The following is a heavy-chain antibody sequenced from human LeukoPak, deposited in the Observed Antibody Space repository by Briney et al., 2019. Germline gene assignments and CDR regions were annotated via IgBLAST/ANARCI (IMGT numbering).Heavy chain of an antibody. Sequence: SETLSLTCAVYGGSFSGYYWSWIRQPPGKVLEWIGEINHSGSTNYNPSLKSRVTISVDTSKNQFSLKLSSVTAADTAVYYCARVYGSSWRKFSSEYFQHWGQGTLVTVSS. CDR1: GGSFSGYY. CDR2: INHSGST. D-gene: IGHD6-13*01. CDR3: ARVYGSSWRKFSSEYFQH. J-gene: IGHJ1*01. V-gene: IGHV4-34*01.